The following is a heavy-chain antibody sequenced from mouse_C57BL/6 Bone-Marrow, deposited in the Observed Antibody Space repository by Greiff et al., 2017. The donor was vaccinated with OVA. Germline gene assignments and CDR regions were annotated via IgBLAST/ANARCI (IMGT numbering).Heavy chain of an antibody. Sequence: EVQLQQSGTVLARPGASVKMSCKTSGYTFTSYWMHWVKQRPGQGLEWIGAIYPGNSDTSYNQKFKGKAKLTAVTSASTAYMELSSLTNEDSAVYDCTREGYDYAMDYWGKGTSVTVSS. J-gene: IGHJ4*01. CDR1: GYTFTSYW. D-gene: IGHD3-1*01. V-gene: IGHV1-5*01. CDR2: IYPGNSDT. CDR3: TREGYDYAMDY.